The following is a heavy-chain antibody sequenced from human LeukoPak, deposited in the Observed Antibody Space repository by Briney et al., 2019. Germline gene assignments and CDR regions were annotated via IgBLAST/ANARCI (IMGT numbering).Heavy chain of an antibody. J-gene: IGHJ4*02. CDR1: GFTFSSSW. CDR2: INSDGSTT. D-gene: IGHD1-26*01. CDR3: GRALGSPLDF. V-gene: IGHV3-74*01. Sequence: GGSLKLSCAASGFTFSSSWMHWVRQAPGKGLVWVSRINSDGSTTTYADSVKGRFTISRDNAKNTLYLQMSSLRADDTAVYYCGRALGSPLDFWGQGTLVTVSS.